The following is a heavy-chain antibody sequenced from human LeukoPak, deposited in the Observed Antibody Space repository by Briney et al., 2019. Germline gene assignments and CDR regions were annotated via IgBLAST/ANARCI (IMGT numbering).Heavy chain of an antibody. CDR3: ATSIAARGFDY. D-gene: IGHD6-6*01. V-gene: IGHV3-30-3*01. CDR2: ISYDGSNK. J-gene: IGHJ4*02. Sequence: GGSLRLSCAASGFTFSSYAMHWVRQAPGKGLERVAVISYDGSNKYYADSVKGRFTISRDNSKNTLYLQMNSLRAEDTAVYYCATSIAARGFDYWGQGTLVTVSS. CDR1: GFTFSSYA.